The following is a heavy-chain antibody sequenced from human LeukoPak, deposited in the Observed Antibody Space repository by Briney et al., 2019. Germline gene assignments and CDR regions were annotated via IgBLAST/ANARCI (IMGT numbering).Heavy chain of an antibody. CDR1: GFTFSSYS. CDR2: ISSSSGTI. CDR3: ARDLNLYDSSGYYPR. J-gene: IGHJ4*02. V-gene: IGHV3-48*02. Sequence: GGSLRLSCAASGFTFSSYSMNWVRQAPGKGLEWVSYISSSSGTIYYADSVKGRFTISRDNAENSLYLQMNSLRDEDTAVYYCARDLNLYDSSGYYPRWGQGTLVTVSA. D-gene: IGHD3-22*01.